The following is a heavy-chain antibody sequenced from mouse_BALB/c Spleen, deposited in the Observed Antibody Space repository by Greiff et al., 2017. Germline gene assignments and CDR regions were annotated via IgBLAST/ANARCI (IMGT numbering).Heavy chain of an antibody. V-gene: IGHV5-4*02. J-gene: IGHJ3*01. Sequence: EVKLMESGGGLVKPGGSLKLSCAASGFTFSDYYMYWVRQTPEKRLEWVATISDGGSYTYYPDSVKGRFTISRDNAKNNLYLQMSSLKSEDTAMYYCARDRYGNYVAYWGQGTLVTVSA. CDR2: ISDGGSYT. CDR1: GFTFSDYY. D-gene: IGHD2-10*02. CDR3: ARDRYGNYVAY.